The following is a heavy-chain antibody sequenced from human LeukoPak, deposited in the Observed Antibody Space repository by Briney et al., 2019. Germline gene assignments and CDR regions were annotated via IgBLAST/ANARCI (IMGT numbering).Heavy chain of an antibody. CDR2: IYYTGST. CDR3: ARHSIRDNSHYAY. D-gene: IGHD1-26*01. V-gene: IGHV4-39*01. Sequence: SETLSLTCTVAGGSIISSSDYCGWIRQPPGKGLEWIASIYYTGSTYYNPSLKSRVTISVETPKNDFSLRLSSVTAADTAVYYCARHSIRDNSHYAYWGQGILVTVSS. J-gene: IGHJ4*02. CDR1: GGSIISSSDY.